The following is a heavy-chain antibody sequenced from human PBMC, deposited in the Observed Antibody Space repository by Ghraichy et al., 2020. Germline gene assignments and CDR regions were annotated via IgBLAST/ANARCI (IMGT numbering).Heavy chain of an antibody. Sequence: GALRLSCAASGFTFSSYAMSWVRQAPGKGLEWVSAISGSGGSTYYADSVKGRFTISRDNSKNTLYLQMNSLRAEDTAVYYCAKGAGWSGSYSYYYYYGMDVWGQGTTVTVSS. V-gene: IGHV3-23*01. CDR3: AKGAGWSGSYSYYYYYGMDV. J-gene: IGHJ6*02. CDR1: GFTFSSYA. CDR2: ISGSGGST. D-gene: IGHD3-10*01.